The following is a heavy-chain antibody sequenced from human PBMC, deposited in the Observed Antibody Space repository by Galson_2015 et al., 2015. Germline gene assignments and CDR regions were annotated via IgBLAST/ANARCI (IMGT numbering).Heavy chain of an antibody. CDR1: GFTFSSYS. Sequence: SLRLSCAASGFTFSSYSMNWVRQAPGKGLEWVSSISSSSSYIYYADSVRGRFTISRDNAKNSLYLQMNSLRAEDTAVYYCARDSVEMATTRVYYYGMDVWGQGTTVTVSS. V-gene: IGHV3-21*01. CDR3: ARDSVEMATTRVYYYGMDV. J-gene: IGHJ6*02. CDR2: ISSSSSYI. D-gene: IGHD5-24*01.